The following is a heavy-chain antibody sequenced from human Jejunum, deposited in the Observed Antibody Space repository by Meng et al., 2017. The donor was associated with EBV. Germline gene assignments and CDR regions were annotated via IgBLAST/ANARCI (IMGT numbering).Heavy chain of an antibody. CDR3: SRDLRGPFDY. J-gene: IGHJ4*02. V-gene: IGHV3-74*01. CDR2: INEDGTHT. CDR1: GYTFSNYW. Sequence: VHLVESGGGLVQPGGSLRLSCVGSGYTFSNYWMHWGRQTPGKGLVWVSRINEDGTHTDYADSVKGRFTISRDNAKNTLTLQMNSLRVEDTAVYYCSRDLRGPFDYWGQGTLVTVSS. D-gene: IGHD3-16*01.